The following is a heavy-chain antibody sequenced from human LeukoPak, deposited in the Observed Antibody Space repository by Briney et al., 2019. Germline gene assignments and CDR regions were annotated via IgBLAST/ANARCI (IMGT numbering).Heavy chain of an antibody. V-gene: IGHV4-61*02. CDR2: IYTSGST. CDR3: ARGAGYYDSSGYKDY. CDR1: GRSISSGSYY. J-gene: IGHJ4*02. Sequence: SETLSLTCTVSGRSISSGSYYWSWIRQPAGKGLEWIGRIYTSGSTNYNPSLKSRVTISVDTSKNQFSLKLSSVTAADTAVYYCARGAGYYDSSGYKDYWGQGTLVTVSS. D-gene: IGHD3-22*01.